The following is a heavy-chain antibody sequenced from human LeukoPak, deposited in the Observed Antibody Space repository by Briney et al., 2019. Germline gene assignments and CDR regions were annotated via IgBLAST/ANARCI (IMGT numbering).Heavy chain of an antibody. D-gene: IGHD6-19*01. J-gene: IGHJ3*02. CDR3: ARDGVGYSSGWSFQSAFDI. Sequence: PGGSLRLSCAASGFIVSANYMSWVRQTPGKGLEWVSIFYSGGATFYVDSVKGRFTISRDNSKNMLYLQMNSLRAEDTAVYYCARDGVGYSSGWSFQSAFDIWGQGTMVTVSS. CDR1: GFIVSANY. CDR2: FYSGGAT. V-gene: IGHV3-53*01.